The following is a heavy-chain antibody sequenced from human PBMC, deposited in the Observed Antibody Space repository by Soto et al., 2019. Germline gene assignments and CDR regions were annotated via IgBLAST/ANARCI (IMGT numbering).Heavy chain of an antibody. CDR3: ARDPPPPDY. Sequence: QVQLVQSGAEVKKPGASVKVSCKASGYTFASYAISWMRQAPGQGLEWMGWISAYNGNTNYAQKLQGRVTMTTDTCGSRAYMALRSMRSEDTAGYSGARDPPPPDYWGQGTLVTVSS. CDR1: GYTFASYA. V-gene: IGHV1-18*01. CDR2: ISAYNGNT. J-gene: IGHJ4*02.